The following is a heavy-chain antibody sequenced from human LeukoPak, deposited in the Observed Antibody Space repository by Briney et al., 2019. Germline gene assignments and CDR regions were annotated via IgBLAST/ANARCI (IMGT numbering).Heavy chain of an antibody. D-gene: IGHD5-24*01. CDR1: GFTFSDYY. V-gene: IGHV3-11*06. J-gene: IGHJ4*02. Sequence: PGGSLRLSCAASGFTFSDYYMSWIRQAPGKGLEWVSYISSSSSYTNYADSVKGRFTISRDNAKNSLYLQMSSLRAEDTAVYYCASGEDGYNQFDYWGQGTLVTVSS. CDR3: ASGEDGYNQFDY. CDR2: ISSSSSYT.